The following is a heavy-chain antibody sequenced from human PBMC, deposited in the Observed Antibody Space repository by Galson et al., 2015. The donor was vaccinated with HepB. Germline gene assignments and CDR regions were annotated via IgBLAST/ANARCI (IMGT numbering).Heavy chain of an antibody. CDR1: GFIFTAYG. CDR2: IWYDGTTK. V-gene: IGHV3-33*01. J-gene: IGHJ4*02. Sequence: SLRLSCAASGFIFTAYGMHWVRQAPGKGLEWVSLIWYDGTTKYYADSVRGRFTISRDNSKNTVYLQLDSLRAEDTAIYYCARAEGRVGATHMDYWGQGILGSVSS. CDR3: ARAEGRVGATHMDY. D-gene: IGHD1-26*01.